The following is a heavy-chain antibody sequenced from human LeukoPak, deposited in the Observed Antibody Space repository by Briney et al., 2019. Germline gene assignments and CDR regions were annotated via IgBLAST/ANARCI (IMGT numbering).Heavy chain of an antibody. J-gene: IGHJ6*02. V-gene: IGHV3-30*03. Sequence: QPGGSLRLSCAASGFTFNTYGMHWVRQAPGKGLEWVALISYDGSNKYYADSVKGRFTISRDNSKNTLYLQMNSLRAEDTAVYYCARVQYDYGGNSQGRGMDVWGQGTTVTVSS. CDR3: ARVQYDYGGNSQGRGMDV. CDR2: ISYDGSNK. D-gene: IGHD4-23*01. CDR1: GFTFNTYG.